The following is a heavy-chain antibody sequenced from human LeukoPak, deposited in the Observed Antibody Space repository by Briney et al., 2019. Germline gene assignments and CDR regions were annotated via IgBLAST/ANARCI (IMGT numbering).Heavy chain of an antibody. Sequence: PGGSLRLSCAASVFTFSSYAMSWVRQAPGKRVEWVSAISSSGGSTYYADSVKGRFTISRDNSKNTMSLQLNSLRAEATAVDYCAKDMATTSYIWFGESEFDYWGQGTMVTVSS. CDR3: AKDMATTSYIWFGESEFDY. J-gene: IGHJ4*02. CDR2: ISSSGGST. CDR1: VFTFSSYA. V-gene: IGHV3-23*01. D-gene: IGHD3-10*01.